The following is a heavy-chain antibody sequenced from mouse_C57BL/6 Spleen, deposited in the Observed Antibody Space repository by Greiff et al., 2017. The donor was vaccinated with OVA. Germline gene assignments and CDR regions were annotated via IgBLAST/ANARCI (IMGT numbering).Heavy chain of an antibody. Sequence: EVHLVESGGGLVKPGGSLKLSCAASGFTFSSYAMSWVRQTPEKRLEWVATISDGGSYTYYPDNVKGRFTISRDNAKNNLYLQMSHLKSEDTAMYYCARGEGNYVPWYFDVWGTGTTVTVSS. D-gene: IGHD2-1*01. CDR3: ARGEGNYVPWYFDV. V-gene: IGHV5-4*01. CDR2: ISDGGSYT. CDR1: GFTFSSYA. J-gene: IGHJ1*03.